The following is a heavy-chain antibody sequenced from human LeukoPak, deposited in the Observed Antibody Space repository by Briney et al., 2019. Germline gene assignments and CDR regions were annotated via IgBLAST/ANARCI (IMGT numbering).Heavy chain of an antibody. J-gene: IGHJ4*02. D-gene: IGHD3-3*01. CDR2: ISGSGGST. CDR3: AKDPHGEWLLSVSFDY. V-gene: IGHV3-23*01. CDR1: GFTFSSYA. Sequence: GGSLRLSCAASGFTFSSYAMGWVRQAPGKGLEWVSAISGSGGSTYYADSVKGRFAISRDNSKNTLYLQINSLRAEDTAVYYCAKDPHGEWLLSVSFDYWGQGTLVTVSS.